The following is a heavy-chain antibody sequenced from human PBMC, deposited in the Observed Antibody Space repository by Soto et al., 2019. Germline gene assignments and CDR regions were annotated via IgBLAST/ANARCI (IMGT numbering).Heavy chain of an antibody. Sequence: EVQLVESGGGLVQPGGSLRLSCAASGFTVSSNYMSWVRQAPGKGLEWVSVIYSGGSTYYADSVKGRFTISRHNSKTTRSLQMNGLRAEDTAVYNCARESMRDTGAPLVYYYYCMDVW. D-gene: IGHD5-18*01. J-gene: IGHJ6*03. CDR1: GFTVSSNY. V-gene: IGHV3-53*04. CDR2: IYSGGST. CDR3: ARESMRDTGAPLVYYYYCMDV.